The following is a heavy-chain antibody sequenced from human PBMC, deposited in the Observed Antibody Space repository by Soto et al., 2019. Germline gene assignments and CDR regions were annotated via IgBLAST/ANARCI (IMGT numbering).Heavy chain of an antibody. V-gene: IGHV1-18*01. J-gene: IGHJ1*01. Sequence: GASVKVSCKSSGYTFSTSCISWGRQAPGQGLECVGWIRPDNGNTNSAQRLQGRVTLTTDTSASTAYMELRSLTSDDTAMYYCARDTESNRYSDWGQGTLVTFSS. CDR1: GYTFSTSC. CDR2: IRPDNGNT. D-gene: IGHD2-2*02. CDR3: ARDTESNRYSD.